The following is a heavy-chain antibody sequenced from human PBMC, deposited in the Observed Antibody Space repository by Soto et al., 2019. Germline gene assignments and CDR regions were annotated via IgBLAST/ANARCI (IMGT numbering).Heavy chain of an antibody. CDR3: AREGRGYSSTGEDYYYYGMDV. J-gene: IGHJ6*02. D-gene: IGHD5-18*01. V-gene: IGHV4-30-2*01. CDR2: IYHSGST. CDR1: GGSISSGGYS. Sequence: SETLSLTCAVSGGSISSGGYSWSWIRQPPGKGLEWIGYIYHSGSTYYNPSLKSRVTISVDRSKNQFSLKLSSVTAADTAVYYCAREGRGYSSTGEDYYYYGMDVWGQGTTVTVSS.